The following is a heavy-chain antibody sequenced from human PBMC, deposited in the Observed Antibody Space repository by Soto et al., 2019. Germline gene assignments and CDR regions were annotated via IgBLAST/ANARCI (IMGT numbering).Heavy chain of an antibody. J-gene: IGHJ4*02. V-gene: IGHV4-31*03. CDR1: GVSLTSGTYY. CDR3: ATTEDYFDY. CDR2: IFYSGST. Sequence: QVQLQESGPGLVKPSKTLALTCTVSGVSLTSGTYYWSWIGLHPGKGLEWIVYIFYSGSTDYNPSLKSRVNISVDTSKNQFSLKLNSVTAADTAVYFCATTEDYFDYWGQGNLVIVAS.